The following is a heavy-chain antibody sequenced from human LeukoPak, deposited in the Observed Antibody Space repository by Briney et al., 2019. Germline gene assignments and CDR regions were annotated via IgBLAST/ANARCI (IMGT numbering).Heavy chain of an antibody. V-gene: IGHV4-59*01. CDR3: ARSGTLTGYLY. CDR1: GGSLSSYY. D-gene: IGHD3-9*01. CDR2: IFYSGST. J-gene: IGHJ4*02. Sequence: PSETLSLTCTVSGGSLSSYYWTGIRQPPGQGLEWIGYIFYSGSTNYNPSLKSRVTMSVDTPKNQFSLKLNSVTAADTAVYYCARSGTLTGYLYWGQGALVTISS.